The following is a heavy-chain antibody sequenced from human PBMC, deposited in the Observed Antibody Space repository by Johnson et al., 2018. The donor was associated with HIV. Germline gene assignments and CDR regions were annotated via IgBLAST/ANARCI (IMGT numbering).Heavy chain of an antibody. J-gene: IGHJ3*02. V-gene: IGHV3-66*01. D-gene: IGHD3-10*01. Sequence: EQLVESGGGLVQPGRSLRLSCSASGFTFGDYGMSWVRQAPGKGLEWVSVIYGNERTFYADSVRGRFTISGDTSTNTLHLQMHSLTAEDTALYYCARGTITMIRGVIGLDIWGQGTMVTVSS. CDR2: IYGNERT. CDR1: GFTFGDYG. CDR3: ARGTITMIRGVIGLDI.